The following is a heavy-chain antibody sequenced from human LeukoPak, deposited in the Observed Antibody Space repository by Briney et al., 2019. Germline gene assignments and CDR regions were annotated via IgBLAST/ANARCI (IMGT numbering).Heavy chain of an antibody. CDR1: GGTFSSYA. V-gene: IGHV1-69*01. D-gene: IGHD5-12*01. J-gene: IGHJ4*02. CDR3: ARRVPSGYDFFDY. CDR2: IIPIFGTA. Sequence: VKVSCKASGGTFSSYAISWVRQAPGQGLEGMVGIIPIFGTANDAQKVQGRVTITADESTSTAYMELSSLRSEDTAVYYCARRVPSGYDFFDYWGQGTLVTVSS.